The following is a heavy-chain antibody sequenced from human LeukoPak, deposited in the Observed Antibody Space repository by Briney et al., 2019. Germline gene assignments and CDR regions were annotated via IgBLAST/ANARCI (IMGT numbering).Heavy chain of an antibody. J-gene: IGHJ4*02. CDR3: ARFTMDRGVFDY. V-gene: IGHV4-30-4*01. D-gene: IGHD3-10*01. Sequence: SVTLSLTCSVSGGPINSGDYYGRWIRQPPGRVLEYIGYISSSGSAYHNPSVKSRLNIAIDTSKNQVSLKLNSVTAADTAVYYCARFTMDRGVFDYWGQGTLVTVSS. CDR2: ISSSGSA. CDR1: GGPINSGDYY.